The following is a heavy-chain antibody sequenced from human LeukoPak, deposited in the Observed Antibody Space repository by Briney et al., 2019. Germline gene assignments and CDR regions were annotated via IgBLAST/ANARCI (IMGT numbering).Heavy chain of an antibody. CDR3: ARGPTTVTRAFDY. J-gene: IGHJ4*02. CDR2: LYYSGST. D-gene: IGHD4-17*01. CDR1: GGSISSSLHY. Sequence: SETLSLTCTVAGGSISSSLHYWGWMRQSPGQGLEWIGSLYYSGSTYYNSSLKSRVTISIDTSKNQFSLRLTSVTAADSAVYYCARGPTTVTRAFDYWGQGTLVTVSS. V-gene: IGHV4-39*07.